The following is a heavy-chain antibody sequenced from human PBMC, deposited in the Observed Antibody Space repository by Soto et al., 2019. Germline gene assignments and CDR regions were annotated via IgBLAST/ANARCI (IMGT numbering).Heavy chain of an antibody. CDR1: GGSVSSGSYY. CDR2: IYYTGST. J-gene: IGHJ6*02. V-gene: IGHV4-61*01. D-gene: IGHD2-2*01. CDR3: ARAYRLYGVDV. Sequence: QVQLQESGPGLVKPSETLSLTCTVSGGSVSSGSYYWSWIRQPPGKGLEWIGYIYYTGSTNYNPSVKSRVTISADKAKNQFSLKVSSVTAADTAVYYCARAYRLYGVDVWGQGTTVTVSS.